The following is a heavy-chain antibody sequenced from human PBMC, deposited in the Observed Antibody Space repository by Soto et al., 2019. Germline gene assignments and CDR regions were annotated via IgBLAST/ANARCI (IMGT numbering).Heavy chain of an antibody. CDR1: GFTFSSYA. J-gene: IGHJ4*02. Sequence: PVGSLRLSCAASGFTFSSYAMNWVRQAPGKGLEWVSAISGSGGSTYYADSVKGRFTISRDNSKNTLYLQMNSLRAEDTAVYYCASRSSGWYFDYWGQGTLVTVSS. CDR3: ASRSSGWYFDY. CDR2: ISGSGGST. D-gene: IGHD6-19*01. V-gene: IGHV3-23*01.